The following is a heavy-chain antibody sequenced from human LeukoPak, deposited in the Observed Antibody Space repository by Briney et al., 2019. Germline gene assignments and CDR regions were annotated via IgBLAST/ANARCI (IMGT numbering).Heavy chain of an antibody. J-gene: IGHJ3*02. CDR3: AKRGHSLIVVDGRGNGAFDI. CDR1: GYSISSGYY. V-gene: IGHV4-38-2*02. D-gene: IGHD3-22*01. Sequence: SETLSLTCTVSGYSISSGYYWGWIRQPPGKGLEWIGSIYHSGSTYYNPSLKSRVTISVDTSKNQFSLKLTSVTAADTAVYYCAKRGHSLIVVDGRGNGAFDIWGQGTMVTVSS. CDR2: IYHSGST.